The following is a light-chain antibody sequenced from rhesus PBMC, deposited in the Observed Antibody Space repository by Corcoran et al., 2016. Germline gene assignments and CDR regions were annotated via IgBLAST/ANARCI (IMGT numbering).Light chain of an antibody. CDR3: CSYAGANTHI. J-gene: IGLJ1*01. Sequence: QAALTQPRSVFGAPGQSVTITCTGTSSDIGVYRFVSWFQHHPGAAPKVLIYEVTKRPSGVSDRFSGSKSGNTASLTISGLKDEDEADYYCCSYAGANTHIFGSGTRLSVL. CDR2: EVT. CDR1: SSDIGVYRF. V-gene: IGLV2-32*02.